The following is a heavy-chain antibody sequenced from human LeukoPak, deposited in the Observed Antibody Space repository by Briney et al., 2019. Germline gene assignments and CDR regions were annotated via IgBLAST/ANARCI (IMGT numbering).Heavy chain of an antibody. D-gene: IGHD4-17*01. CDR1: GYTFTGYY. J-gene: IGHJ3*02. V-gene: IGHV1-2*02. Sequence: ASVKVSCKASGYTFTGYYMHWVRQAPGQGLEWMGWVNPNSGGTNYAQKFQGRVTMTRDMSTSTVYMELSSLRSEDTAVYYCARGHDYGDYRSAFDIWGQGTMVTVSS. CDR2: VNPNSGGT. CDR3: ARGHDYGDYRSAFDI.